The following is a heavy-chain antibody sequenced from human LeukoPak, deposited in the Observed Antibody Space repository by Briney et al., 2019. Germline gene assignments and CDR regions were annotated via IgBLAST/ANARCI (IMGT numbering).Heavy chain of an antibody. CDR2: TYYRSTWYN. V-gene: IGHV6-1*01. Sequence: SQTLSLTCAISGDSVSSNSVTWNWIRQSPSRGLEWLGRTYYRSTWYNDYAVSVRGRITVNPDTSKDQFSLHLNSVTPEDTAVYYCARRLTQYVCFDPWGQGILVTVSS. CDR3: ARRLTQYVCFDP. J-gene: IGHJ5*02. D-gene: IGHD2-2*01. CDR1: GDSVSSNSVT.